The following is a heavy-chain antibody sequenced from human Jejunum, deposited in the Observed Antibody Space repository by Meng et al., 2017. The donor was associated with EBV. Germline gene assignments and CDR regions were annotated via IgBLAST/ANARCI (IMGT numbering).Heavy chain of an antibody. CDR2: IYYRSKLYY. J-gene: IGHJ1*01. V-gene: IGHV6-1*01. CDR3: ATGAYTSTWF. Sequence: VQLQQSGPGLVQLSQTLALTCAIPGDSVSSNSAAWHWIRPSPSRGLEWLGSIYYRSKLYYDYAVSVKSRMSINPDTSKIQFSLQLNSVTPEDTAVYYCATGAYTSTWFWGQGTLVTVSS. CDR1: GDSVSSNSAA. D-gene: IGHD6-13*01.